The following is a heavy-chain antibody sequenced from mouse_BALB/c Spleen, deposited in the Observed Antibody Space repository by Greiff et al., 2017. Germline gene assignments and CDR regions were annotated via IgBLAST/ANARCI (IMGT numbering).Heavy chain of an antibody. V-gene: IGHV14-3*02. CDR1: GFNIKDTY. CDR3: ASPGTWFAY. Sequence: EVKLQESGAELVKPGASVKLSCTASGFNIKDTYMHWVKQRPEQGLEWIGRIDPANGNTKYDPKFQGKATITADTSSNTAYLQLSSLTSEDTAVYYCASPGTWFAYWGQGTLVTVSA. CDR2: IDPANGNT. J-gene: IGHJ3*01.